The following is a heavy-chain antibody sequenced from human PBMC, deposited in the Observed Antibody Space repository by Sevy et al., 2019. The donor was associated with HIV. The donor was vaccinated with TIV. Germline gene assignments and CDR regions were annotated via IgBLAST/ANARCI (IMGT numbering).Heavy chain of an antibody. D-gene: IGHD1-1*01. CDR1: GGTFSNYG. Sequence: ASVKVSGKASGGTFSNYGFHWVRQAPGQGLEWMGGIIPIFGTPNDAQQFQGRVTITADGSTSTAYMELSSLTSDYTAVYYCATSGTTGTTSHFDFWGPGTLVTVSS. V-gene: IGHV1-69*13. CDR2: IIPIFGTP. J-gene: IGHJ4*02. CDR3: ATSGTTGTTSHFDF.